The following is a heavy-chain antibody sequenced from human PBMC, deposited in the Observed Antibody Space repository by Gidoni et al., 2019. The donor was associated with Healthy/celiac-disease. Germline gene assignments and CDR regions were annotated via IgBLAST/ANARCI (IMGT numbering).Heavy chain of an antibody. Sequence: QLQLQESGPGLVKPSEPLSLTCTVSGGSLSSSSYYWGWIRQPPGKGLEWIGSIYYSGSTYYNPSLKSRVNISVDTSKNQFSLKLSSVTAADTAVYYCARHSYSSLGGFDYWGQGTLVTVSS. D-gene: IGHD6-6*01. CDR2: IYYSGST. CDR3: ARHSYSSLGGFDY. J-gene: IGHJ4*02. V-gene: IGHV4-39*01. CDR1: GGSLSSSSYY.